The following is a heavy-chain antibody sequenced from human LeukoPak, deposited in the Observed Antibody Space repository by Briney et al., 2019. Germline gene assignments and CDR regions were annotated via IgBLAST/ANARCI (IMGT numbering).Heavy chain of an antibody. CDR2: INLNTGGT. V-gene: IGHV1-2*02. J-gene: IGHJ2*01. Sequence: ASVKVSCKASGYTFSDYYIHWVRQAPGQGPEWMGWINLNTGGTNYAQKFDGRFSMTRDTSINTAFMELSGLTDDTAVYYCGSVRGILSYFDLWGRGTLVTVSS. D-gene: IGHD3-16*01. CDR1: GYTFSDYY. CDR3: GSVRGILSYFDL.